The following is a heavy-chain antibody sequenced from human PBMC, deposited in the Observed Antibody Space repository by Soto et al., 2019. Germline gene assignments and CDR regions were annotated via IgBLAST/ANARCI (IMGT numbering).Heavy chain of an antibody. J-gene: IGHJ5*02. CDR2: ISYDGSNK. D-gene: IGHD1-1*01. Sequence: PGGSLRLSCAASGFTFSSYGMHWVRQAPGKGLEWVAVISYDGSNKYYADSVKGRFTISRDNSKNTLYLQMNSLRAEDTAVYYCAKDFNFSPDPWGQGTLVTVSS. CDR3: AKDFNFSPDP. CDR1: GFTFSSYG. V-gene: IGHV3-30*18.